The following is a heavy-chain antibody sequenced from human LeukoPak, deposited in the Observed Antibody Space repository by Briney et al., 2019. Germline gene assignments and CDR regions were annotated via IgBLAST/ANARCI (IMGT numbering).Heavy chain of an antibody. CDR2: ITDSSSST. CDR1: GFTFSSFS. V-gene: IGHV3-48*04. J-gene: IGHJ4*02. CDR3: ARVIRSYGDSAY. Sequence: GGSLRLSCAASGFTFSSFSMNWVRQAPGQGLEWISYITDSSSSTYYADSVKGRFTISRDNAKNSLYLQMSSLRAEDTAVYYCARVIRSYGDSAYWGQGTLVTVSS. D-gene: IGHD4-17*01.